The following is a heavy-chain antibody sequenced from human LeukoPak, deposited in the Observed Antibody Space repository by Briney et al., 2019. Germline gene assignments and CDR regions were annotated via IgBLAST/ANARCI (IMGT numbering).Heavy chain of an antibody. J-gene: IGHJ4*02. CDR1: GFTFSSYA. Sequence: GGSLRLSCAASGFTFSSYAMDWVRQSPGKGLEWVAVISYDGSDKYYAEFVKGRFTISRDDAKNTVYLQMNSLRDEDTAVYYCTRSGIYSSAWSDYWGQGILVTVSS. V-gene: IGHV3-30*04. CDR2: ISYDGSDK. CDR3: TRSGIYSSAWSDY. D-gene: IGHD6-19*01.